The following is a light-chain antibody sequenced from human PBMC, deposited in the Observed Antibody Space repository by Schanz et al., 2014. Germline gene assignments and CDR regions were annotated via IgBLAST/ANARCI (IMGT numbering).Light chain of an antibody. CDR3: QQYGSSPLT. CDR2: GAS. V-gene: IGKV3-20*01. CDR1: QSVSSNY. Sequence: EVVLTQSPGTLSLSPGERATLSCRASQSVSSNYLAWYQHKPGQGPRLLIYGASSRATGIPDRFNGSGSGTDFTLTISRLEPEDFAVYYCQQYGSSPLTFGQGTKVEIK. J-gene: IGKJ1*01.